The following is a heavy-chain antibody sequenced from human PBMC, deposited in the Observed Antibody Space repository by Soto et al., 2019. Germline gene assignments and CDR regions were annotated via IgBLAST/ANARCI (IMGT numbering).Heavy chain of an antibody. CDR1: GYSVSSSDYY. J-gene: IGHJ6*02. CDR3: APLSVSLSGPYGIHV. Sequence: SETLSLTCSVSGYSVSSSDYYWAWIRQPPGKGLEWIGSMLYSGLTYYNPSLKSRVTLSVDTSTDQFSVRLNSVTASDTAVYYCAPLSVSLSGPYGIHVWGQGATVTVSS. V-gene: IGHV4-39*01. CDR2: MLYSGLT. D-gene: IGHD2-15*01.